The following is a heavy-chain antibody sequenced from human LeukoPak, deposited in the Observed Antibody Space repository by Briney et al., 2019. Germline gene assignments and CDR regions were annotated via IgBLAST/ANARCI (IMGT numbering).Heavy chain of an antibody. J-gene: IGHJ5*02. Sequence: NPSETLSLTCAVYGGAFSTYYWTWIRQPPGKGLEWIGEINHSGSTNYNPSLKSRVTISVDTSKNQFSLKLTPVTAADTAVYYCARDQDCSGGSCHWFDPWGQGTLVTVSS. D-gene: IGHD2-15*01. CDR1: GGAFSTYY. CDR2: INHSGST. V-gene: IGHV4-34*01. CDR3: ARDQDCSGGSCHWFDP.